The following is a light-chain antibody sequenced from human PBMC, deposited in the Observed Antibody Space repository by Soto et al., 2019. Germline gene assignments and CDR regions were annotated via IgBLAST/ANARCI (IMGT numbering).Light chain of an antibody. CDR3: QHSYRAPLT. CDR1: QSISNY. J-gene: IGKJ4*01. Sequence: DIQMTQSPSSLSASVGDRVTITCRASQSISNYLNWYQQKPGKAPKLLIYAASNLQSGVPSRFSGSGSGTDFTLTISSLQPEDVATYYCQHSYRAPLTFGGGTKVEIK. CDR2: AAS. V-gene: IGKV1-39*01.